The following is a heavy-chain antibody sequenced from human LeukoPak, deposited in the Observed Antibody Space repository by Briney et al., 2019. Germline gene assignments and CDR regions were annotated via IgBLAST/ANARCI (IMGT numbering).Heavy chain of an antibody. CDR1: GFTFSNAW. CDR3: QGDIVVSDPDFDY. D-gene: IGHD2-15*01. CDR2: IKSKTDGGTT. V-gene: IGHV3-15*01. Sequence: GGSLRLSCAASGFTFSNAWMSWVRQAPGKGLEWVGRIKSKTDGGTTDYAAPVKGRLTISRDDSKNTLYLQMNSLKTEDTAVYYCQGDIVVSDPDFDYWGQGTLVTVSS. J-gene: IGHJ4*02.